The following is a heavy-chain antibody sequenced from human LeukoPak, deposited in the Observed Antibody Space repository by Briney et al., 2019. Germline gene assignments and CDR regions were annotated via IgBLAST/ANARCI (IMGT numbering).Heavy chain of an antibody. V-gene: IGHV4-34*01. D-gene: IGHD2-21*02. J-gene: IGHJ4*02. Sequence: PSETLSLTCAVYGGSFSGYYWSWIRQPPGKGLEWIGEINHSGSTNYNPSLKSRVTISVDTSKNQFSLKLSSVTAADTAVYYCARAYCGGDCYSGGGYFDYWGQGTLVTVSS. CDR1: GGSFSGYY. CDR3: ARAYCGGDCYSGGGYFDY. CDR2: INHSGST.